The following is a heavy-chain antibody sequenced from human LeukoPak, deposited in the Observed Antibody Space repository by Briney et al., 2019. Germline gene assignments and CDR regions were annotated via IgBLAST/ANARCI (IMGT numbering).Heavy chain of an antibody. D-gene: IGHD3-16*01. J-gene: IGHJ4*02. Sequence: SETLSLTCAVYGGSFSGYYWSWIRQPPGKGLEWIGETNHSGSTNYNPSLKSRVTISVDTSKNQFSLKLSSVTAADTAVYYCARDKMGGFDYWGQGTLVTVSS. CDR1: GGSFSGYY. V-gene: IGHV4-34*01. CDR2: TNHSGST. CDR3: ARDKMGGFDY.